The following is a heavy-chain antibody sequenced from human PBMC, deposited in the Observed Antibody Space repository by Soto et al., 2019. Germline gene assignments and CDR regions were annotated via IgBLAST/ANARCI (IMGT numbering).Heavy chain of an antibody. CDR1: GGSFSGYY. CDR3: ARGSVLTYYDFWSGYPPPTDV. J-gene: IGHJ6*02. Sequence: PSETLSLTCAVYGGSFSGYYWSWIRQPPGKGLEWIGEINHSGSTNYNPSLKSRVTISVDTSKNQFSLKLSSVTAADTAVYYCARGSVLTYYDFWSGYPPPTDVWGQGTTVTVSS. V-gene: IGHV4-34*01. CDR2: INHSGST. D-gene: IGHD3-3*01.